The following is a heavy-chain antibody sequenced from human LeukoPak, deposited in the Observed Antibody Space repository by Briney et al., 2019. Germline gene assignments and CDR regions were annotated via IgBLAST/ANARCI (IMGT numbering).Heavy chain of an antibody. D-gene: IGHD3-3*01. CDR2: ISIYNGNT. CDR3: ARITYDFWSGYYMPDDP. CDR1: GYTFTNYG. Sequence: SVKVSCKASGYTFTNYGISWVRQAPGQGLEWMGWISIYNGNTDYAQKLRGRVTMTTDKSTSTAYMELRSLRSDDTAVYYCARITYDFWSGYYMPDDPWGQGTLVTVSS. V-gene: IGHV1-18*01. J-gene: IGHJ5*02.